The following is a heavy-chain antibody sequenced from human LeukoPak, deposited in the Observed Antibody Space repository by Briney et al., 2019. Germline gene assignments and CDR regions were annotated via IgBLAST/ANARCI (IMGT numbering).Heavy chain of an antibody. Sequence: GGSLRLSCAASGFTFSSYAMNWVRQAPGKGLEWVSYISSSGNTIYYADSVKGRFTISRDNAKNSLYLQMNSLRAEDTAIYYCARDKNYYDSSGRRKVTDYWGQGTLVTVSS. J-gene: IGHJ4*02. CDR2: ISSSGNTI. CDR3: ARDKNYYDSSGRRKVTDY. V-gene: IGHV3-48*03. CDR1: GFTFSSYA. D-gene: IGHD3-22*01.